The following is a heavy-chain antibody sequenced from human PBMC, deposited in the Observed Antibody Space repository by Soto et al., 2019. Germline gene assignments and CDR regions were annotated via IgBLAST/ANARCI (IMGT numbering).Heavy chain of an antibody. CDR3: GMETAMVPYGMDV. Sequence: EVQLVESGGGLVQPGGSLKLSCAASGFTFSGSSMHWVRQASGKGLEWVGRIRSKADSYATAYAASVKGRFTISRDDSTNEAYLQLASLETEATAVYYWGMETAMVPYGMDVWGQGTTVTVSS. CDR2: IRSKADSYAT. J-gene: IGHJ6*02. V-gene: IGHV3-73*01. D-gene: IGHD5-18*01. CDR1: GFTFSGSS.